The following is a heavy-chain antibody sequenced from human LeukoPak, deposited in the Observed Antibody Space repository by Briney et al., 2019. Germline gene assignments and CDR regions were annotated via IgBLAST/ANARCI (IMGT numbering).Heavy chain of an antibody. D-gene: IGHD6-19*01. Sequence: SETLSLTCTVSGGSISSYYWSWIRQPPGKGLEWIRYIYYSGSTNYNPSLKSRVTISVDTSKNQFSLKLSSVTAADTAVYYCAREADRSGWYAGGMDVWGKGTTVTVSS. CDR1: GGSISSYY. CDR2: IYYSGST. J-gene: IGHJ6*03. CDR3: AREADRSGWYAGGMDV. V-gene: IGHV4-59*01.